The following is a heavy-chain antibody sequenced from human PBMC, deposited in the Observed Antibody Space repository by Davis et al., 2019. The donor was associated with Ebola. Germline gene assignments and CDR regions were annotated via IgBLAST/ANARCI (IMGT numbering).Heavy chain of an antibody. Sequence: GESLKISCAASGFAFSVYYMDWVRLTPGKGLEWVGLSRNKENRYSTEYAASVKGRFTISRDDSKNLLYLEMNSLRTKDTAVYYCVTENWYRFESWGQGTLVTVSS. CDR2: SRNKENRYST. V-gene: IGHV3-72*01. J-gene: IGHJ4*02. D-gene: IGHD1/OR15-1a*01. CDR3: VTENWYRFES. CDR1: GFAFSVYY.